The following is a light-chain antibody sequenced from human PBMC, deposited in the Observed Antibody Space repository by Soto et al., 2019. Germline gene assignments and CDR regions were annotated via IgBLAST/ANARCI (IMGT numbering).Light chain of an antibody. CDR3: QQFNSYPRT. J-gene: IGKJ1*01. Sequence: DIQLTQSPSFLSASVGDRVTITCRASQGVSSLLAWYQQKPGKAPNILIYAASTLQSGVPSRFSGSGSGTEFTLTISSLQPEDFATYYGQQFNSYPRTFGQGTKVEIK. CDR2: AAS. CDR1: QGVSSL. V-gene: IGKV1-9*01.